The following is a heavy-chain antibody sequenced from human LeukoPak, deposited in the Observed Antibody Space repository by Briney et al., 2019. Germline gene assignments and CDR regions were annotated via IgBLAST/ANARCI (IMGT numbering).Heavy chain of an antibody. V-gene: IGHV4-61*02. CDR3: ARGIRYCSGGSCNTKRYYYYMDV. CDR1: GNSISSGDNY. D-gene: IGHD2-15*01. CDR2: IYTSGST. Sequence: PSETLSLTCTVSGNSISSGDNYWSWIRQPAGKGLEWIGRIYTSGSTNYNPSLKSRVTISGDTSKNQFSLKLSSVTAADTAVYYCARGIRYCSGGSCNTKRYYYYMDVWGKGTTVTVSS. J-gene: IGHJ6*03.